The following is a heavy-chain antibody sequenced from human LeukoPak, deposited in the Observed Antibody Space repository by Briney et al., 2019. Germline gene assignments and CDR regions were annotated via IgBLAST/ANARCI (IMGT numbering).Heavy chain of an antibody. CDR1: GGSFSGYY. CDR3: ARLGYDGSGFHDY. V-gene: IGHV4-59*01. J-gene: IGHJ4*02. Sequence: PSETLSLTCAVYGGSFSGYYWSWIRQPPGKGLEWIGYIYYSGTTNYNPSLESRVTISIDTSKNQFSLKLSSVTAADTAVYYCARLGYDGSGFHDYWGQGTLVTVSS. CDR2: IYYSGTT. D-gene: IGHD3-22*01.